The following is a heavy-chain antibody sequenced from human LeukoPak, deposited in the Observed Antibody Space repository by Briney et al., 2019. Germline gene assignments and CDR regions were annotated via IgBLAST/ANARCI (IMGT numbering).Heavy chain of an antibody. CDR2: ISFSGSTI. J-gene: IGHJ1*01. D-gene: IGHD3-22*01. CDR3: PRGGYYDSSGYYYVGYFHH. Sequence: GGSLRLSCAASGFTFSSYEMNWVRQAPGKGLEWVSYISFSGSTIYYADSVKGRFTISRDNAKNSLYVQMNSLRAEDTAVYYCPRGGYYDSSGYYYVGYFHHWGQGTLVTVSS. V-gene: IGHV3-48*03. CDR1: GFTFSSYE.